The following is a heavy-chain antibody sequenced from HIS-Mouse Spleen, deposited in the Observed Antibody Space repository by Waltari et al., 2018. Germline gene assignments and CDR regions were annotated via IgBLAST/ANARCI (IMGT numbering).Heavy chain of an antibody. J-gene: IGHJ4*02. CDR2: INHSGST. V-gene: IGHV4-34*01. CDR3: ARGRYNIPVYFDY. Sequence: QVQLQQWGAGLLKPSETLSLTCPVYGGSFSGYHWSCIRQPPGKGLGWIGEINHSGSTNYNPSLKSRVTISVDTSKNQFSLKLSSVTAADTAVYYCARGRYNIPVYFDYWGQGTLVTVSS. CDR1: GGSFSGYH. D-gene: IGHD1-20*01.